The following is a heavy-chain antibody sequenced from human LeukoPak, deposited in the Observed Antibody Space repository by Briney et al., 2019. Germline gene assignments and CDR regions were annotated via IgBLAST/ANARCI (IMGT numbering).Heavy chain of an antibody. CDR1: GGSISSSSYY. J-gene: IGHJ6*03. CDR2: IYYGGST. D-gene: IGHD4/OR15-4a*01. V-gene: IGHV4-39*01. CDR3: ARQLGATHAYYYYYMGV. Sequence: SETLSLTCTVSGGSISSSSYYWGWIRQPPGKGLEWIGSIYYGGSTYYNPSLKSRVTISVDTSKNQFSLKLSSVTAADTAVYYCARQLGATHAYYYYYMGVWGKGTTVTVSS.